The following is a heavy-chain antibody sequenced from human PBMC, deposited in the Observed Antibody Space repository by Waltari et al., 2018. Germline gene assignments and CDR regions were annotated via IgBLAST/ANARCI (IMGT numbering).Heavy chain of an antibody. D-gene: IGHD4-17*01. Sequence: QVQLVQSGAEVKKPGSSVKVSCKASGGTFSSYAISWVRQAPGTGLEWMGGIIPIFGTANYAQKFQGRVTITADESTSTAYMELSSLRSEDTAVYYCARGGGLTTVTPAYYYGMDVWGQGTTVTVSS. J-gene: IGHJ6*02. V-gene: IGHV1-69*01. CDR1: GGTFSSYA. CDR2: IIPIFGTA. CDR3: ARGGGLTTVTPAYYYGMDV.